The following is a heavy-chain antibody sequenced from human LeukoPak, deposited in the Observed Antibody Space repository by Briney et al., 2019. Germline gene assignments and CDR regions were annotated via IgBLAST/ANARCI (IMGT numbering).Heavy chain of an antibody. J-gene: IGHJ4*02. V-gene: IGHV1-18*04. CDR1: GYTFTSYG. CDR2: ISAYNGNT. D-gene: IGHD6-19*01. CDR3: ARDSSGWYESKRYYFDY. Sequence: ASVKVSCKAPGYTFTSYGISWVRQAPGHGLEWMGWISAYNGNTNYAQKLQGRVTMTTDTSTSTAYMELRSLRSDDTAVYYCARDSSGWYESKRYYFDYWGQGTLVTVSS.